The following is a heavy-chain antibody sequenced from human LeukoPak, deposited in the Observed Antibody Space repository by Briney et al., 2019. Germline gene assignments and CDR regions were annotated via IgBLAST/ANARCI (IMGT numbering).Heavy chain of an antibody. CDR3: AREGVLRHNTFDI. D-gene: IGHD2/OR15-2a*01. CDR2: IRRSGTTT. CDR1: GFTFSSYE. J-gene: IGHJ3*02. Sequence: GGSLRLSCAASGFTFSSYEMNWVRQAPGKGLEWVSYIRRSGTTTYSADSVKGRFTISRDNAKNSLYLQMNSLRAEDTAVYYCAREGVLRHNTFDIWGQGTMVTVSA. V-gene: IGHV3-48*03.